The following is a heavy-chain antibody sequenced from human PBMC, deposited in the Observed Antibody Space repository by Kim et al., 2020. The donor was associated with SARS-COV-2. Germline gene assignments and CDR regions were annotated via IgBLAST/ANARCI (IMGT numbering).Heavy chain of an antibody. CDR3: ANGVIPAAILELHHDAFDI. V-gene: IGHV3-23*01. J-gene: IGHJ3*02. Sequence: GRFTIPRDNSKNTLYLQMNSLRAGDTAVYYCANGVIPAAILELHHDAFDIWGQGTMVTVSS. D-gene: IGHD2-2*01.